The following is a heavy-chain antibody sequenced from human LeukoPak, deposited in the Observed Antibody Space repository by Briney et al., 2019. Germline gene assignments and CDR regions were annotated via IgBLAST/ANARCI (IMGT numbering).Heavy chain of an antibody. J-gene: IGHJ4*02. D-gene: IGHD2-2*01. CDR2: IYYSGST. CDR3: ARIASTYQLLYYFDY. V-gene: IGHV4-59*01. CDR1: GGSISSYY. Sequence: SETLSLTCTVSGGSISSYYWSWIRQPAGKGLEWIGYIYYSGSTNYNPSLKSRVTISVDTSKNQFSLKLSSVTAADTAVYYCARIASTYQLLYYFDYWGQGTLVTVSS.